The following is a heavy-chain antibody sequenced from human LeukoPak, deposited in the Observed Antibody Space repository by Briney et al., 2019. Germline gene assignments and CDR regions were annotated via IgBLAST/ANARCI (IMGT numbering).Heavy chain of an antibody. CDR1: GGSISSSSYY. CDR3: ASGRAYCTNGVCSTMDV. D-gene: IGHD2-8*01. CDR2: IYYSGST. Sequence: SETLSLTCTVSGGSISSSSYYWGWIRQPPGKGLEWFGSIYYSGSTYYNPSLKSRVTISVDTSKNQFSLKLSSVTAADTAVYYCASGRAYCTNGVCSTMDVWGKGTTVTVSS. V-gene: IGHV4-39*01. J-gene: IGHJ6*03.